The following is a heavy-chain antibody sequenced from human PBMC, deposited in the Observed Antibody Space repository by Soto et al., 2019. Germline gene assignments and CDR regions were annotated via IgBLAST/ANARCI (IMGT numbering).Heavy chain of an antibody. D-gene: IGHD3-22*01. J-gene: IGHJ6*02. Sequence: PGGSLRLSCAASGFTFSDYYMSWIRQAPGKGLEWVSYISSSSSYTNYADSVKGRFTISRDNAKNSLYLQMNSLRAEDTAVYYCAREREDSSGYWRVSYYYYGMDVWGQGTTVTVSS. CDR3: AREREDSSGYWRVSYYYYGMDV. V-gene: IGHV3-11*06. CDR2: ISSSSSYT. CDR1: GFTFSDYY.